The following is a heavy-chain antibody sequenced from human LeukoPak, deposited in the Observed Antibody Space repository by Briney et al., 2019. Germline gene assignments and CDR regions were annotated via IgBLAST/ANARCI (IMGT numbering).Heavy chain of an antibody. J-gene: IGHJ5*02. Sequence: GASVKVSCKASGYTFSGFYMHWVRQAPGQGLEWMGWIDPNSGGTNYAQKFQGRVTMTRDTSINTAYMELSSLRSDDTAVYYCSRDVTTIAVTGVVNWFDPWGQGTLVTVSS. CDR1: GYTFSGFY. CDR2: IDPNSGGT. CDR3: SRDVTTIAVTGVVNWFDP. D-gene: IGHD6-19*01. V-gene: IGHV1-2*02.